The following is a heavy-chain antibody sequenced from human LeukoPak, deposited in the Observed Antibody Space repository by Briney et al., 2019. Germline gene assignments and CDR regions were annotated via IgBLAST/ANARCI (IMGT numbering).Heavy chain of an antibody. D-gene: IGHD4-23*01. Sequence: GRPLRLSCAASGFTFSSYGMHWVRQAPGKGLEWVAVISYDGSNKYYADSVKGRFTISRDNSKNTLYLQMNSLRAEDTAVYYCAYGGNFDYWGQGTLVTVSS. J-gene: IGHJ4*02. V-gene: IGHV3-30*03. CDR1: GFTFSSYG. CDR2: ISYDGSNK. CDR3: AYGGNFDY.